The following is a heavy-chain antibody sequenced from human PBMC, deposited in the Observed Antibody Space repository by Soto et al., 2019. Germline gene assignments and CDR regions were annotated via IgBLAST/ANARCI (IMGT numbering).Heavy chain of an antibody. J-gene: IGHJ6*03. Sequence: EVQLVESGGDLVQPGGSLRLSCAASGFTFSSYSMNWVRQAPGKGLEWVSYISSGSSTIYYADSVKGRFTISRDNAKQSLYLQMDRLRAEDTAVYYATRSAYMDVWGTGTTVSVSS. V-gene: IGHV3-48*01. CDR3: TRSAYMDV. CDR2: ISSGSSTI. D-gene: IGHD2-2*01. CDR1: GFTFSSYS.